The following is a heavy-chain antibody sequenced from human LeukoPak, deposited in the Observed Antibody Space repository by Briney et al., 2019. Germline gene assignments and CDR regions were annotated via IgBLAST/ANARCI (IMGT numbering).Heavy chain of an antibody. CDR3: AKRGVVIRVFLVGFHKEAYYFDS. D-gene: IGHD3-10*01. CDR1: GVTLSNYG. V-gene: IGHV3-23*01. J-gene: IGHJ4*02. Sequence: GGSLRLSCAVSGVTLSNYGMSWVRQAPGKGLEWVAGIAGSGGGTNYADSVKGRFTISRDNPKNTLYLQMNSLRADDTAVYFCAKRGVVIRVFLVGFHKEAYYFDSWGQGALVTVSS. CDR2: IAGSGGGT.